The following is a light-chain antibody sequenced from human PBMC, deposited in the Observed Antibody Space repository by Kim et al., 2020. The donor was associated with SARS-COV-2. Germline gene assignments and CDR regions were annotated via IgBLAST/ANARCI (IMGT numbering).Light chain of an antibody. V-gene: IGKV1-17*01. CDR3: LQHNSYPYT. Sequence: DIQMTQSPSSLSASVGDRVTITCRASQGIRNALGWYQQKPGKAPKRLIYAASSLQSGVPSRFSGSGSGTEFTLTSSSLQPEDFATYYCLQHNSYPYTFGQGTKLEI. CDR1: QGIRNA. J-gene: IGKJ2*01. CDR2: AAS.